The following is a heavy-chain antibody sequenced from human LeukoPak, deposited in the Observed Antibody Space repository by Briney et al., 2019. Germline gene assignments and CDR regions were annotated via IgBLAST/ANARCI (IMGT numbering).Heavy chain of an antibody. CDR2: MNPNSGNT. CDR1: GCTFTSYD. J-gene: IGHJ5*02. D-gene: IGHD1-26*01. V-gene: IGHV1-8*01. CDR3: ARGTFSGSSDGDWFDP. Sequence: GASVKVSCKASGCTFTSYDINWVRQATGQGLEWMGWMNPNSGNTGYAQKFQGRVTMTRNTSISTAYMELSSLRSEDTAVYYCARGTFSGSSDGDWFDPWGQGTLVTVSS.